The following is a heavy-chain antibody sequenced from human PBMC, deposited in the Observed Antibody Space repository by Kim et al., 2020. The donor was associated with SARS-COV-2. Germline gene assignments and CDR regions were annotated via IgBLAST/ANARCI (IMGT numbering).Heavy chain of an antibody. Sequence: NKAYADSVNGRFTISRDNSKNTLDLQMNSLRAEDTAVYYCASDIGLVPFDYWGQGTLVTVSS. D-gene: IGHD3-10*01. V-gene: IGHV3-33*01. CDR2: NK. CDR3: ASDIGLVPFDY. J-gene: IGHJ4*02.